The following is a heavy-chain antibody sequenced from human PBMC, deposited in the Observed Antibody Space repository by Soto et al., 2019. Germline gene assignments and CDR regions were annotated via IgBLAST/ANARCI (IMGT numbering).Heavy chain of an antibody. J-gene: IGHJ6*02. CDR2: IYYSGST. Sequence: SETLSLTCTVSGGSISSGGYYWSWIRQHPGKGLEWIGYIYYSGSTYYNPSLKSRVTISVDTSKNQFSLKLSSVTAADTAVYYCARRKVERIVGAYYYYYCYGMDVWGQGTTVTVSS. D-gene: IGHD1-26*01. V-gene: IGHV4-31*03. CDR3: ARRKVERIVGAYYYYYCYGMDV. CDR1: GGSISSGGYY.